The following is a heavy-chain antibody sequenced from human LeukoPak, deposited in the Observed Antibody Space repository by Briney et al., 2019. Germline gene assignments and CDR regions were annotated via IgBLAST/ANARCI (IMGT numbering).Heavy chain of an antibody. V-gene: IGHV3-23*01. CDR1: GFTLSSYS. D-gene: IGHD5/OR15-5a*01. CDR2: ISGGGGST. CDR3: ATDSPSPGGVYEDY. Sequence: GGSLRLSCVASGFTLSSYSMRWVRQAPGKGLVWVSPISGGGGSTYYADSVRGRCTISRDNSKNTLYLQMNSLRAEDTAVYYCATDSPSPGGVYEDYRGEGTLVTVSS. J-gene: IGHJ4*02.